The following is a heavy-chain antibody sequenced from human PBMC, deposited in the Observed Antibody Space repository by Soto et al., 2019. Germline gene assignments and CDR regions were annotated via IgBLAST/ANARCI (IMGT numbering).Heavy chain of an antibody. V-gene: IGHV3-74*01. J-gene: IGHJ4*02. CDR1: GFTFSSYW. CDR2: INSDGSST. D-gene: IGHD3-3*01. CDR3: ARGVYDFWSGYYTFDY. Sequence: GGSLRLSCAASGFTFSSYWVHWVRQAPGKGLVWVSRINSDGSSTSYADSVKGRFTISRDNAKNTLYLQMNSLRAEDTAVYYCARGVYDFWSGYYTFDYWGQGTLVTVSS.